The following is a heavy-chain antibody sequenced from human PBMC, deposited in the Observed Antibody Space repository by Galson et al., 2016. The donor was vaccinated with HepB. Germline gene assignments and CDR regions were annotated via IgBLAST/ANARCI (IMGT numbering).Heavy chain of an antibody. CDR3: ARVGYYDGSGDYYIFGAFDY. V-gene: IGHV4-4*02. CDR2: IYHSGAN. CDR1: GGSIGISSW. D-gene: IGHD3-10*01. Sequence: SETLSLTCAVSGGSIGISSWWSWVRQSPGKGLEWIGAIYHSGANNYNPSLKSRVTISVDKSKNQFSLKLSSVTAADTAVYYCARVGYYDGSGDYYIFGAFDYWGQGSLVTVSS. J-gene: IGHJ4*02.